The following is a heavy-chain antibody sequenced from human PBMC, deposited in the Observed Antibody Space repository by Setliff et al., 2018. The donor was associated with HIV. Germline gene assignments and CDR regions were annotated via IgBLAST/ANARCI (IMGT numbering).Heavy chain of an antibody. CDR3: ALMSLGDF. CDR1: GFPLNTYA. J-gene: IGHJ4*02. Sequence: PGGSLRLSCATSGFPLNTYAMSWVRQAPGKGLEWVSSLTGSRSASYYADSVRGRFTISRDNSNNTLYLQMSGLRVEDTAMYYCALMSLGDFWGQGTLVTVSS. V-gene: IGHV3-23*01. CDR2: LTGSRSAS.